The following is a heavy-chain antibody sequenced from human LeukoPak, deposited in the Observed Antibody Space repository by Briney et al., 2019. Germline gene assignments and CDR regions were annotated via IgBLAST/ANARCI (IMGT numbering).Heavy chain of an antibody. J-gene: IGHJ6*03. Sequence: GASVKVSCKASGGTFSSYAISWVRQAAGQGLEWMGGIIPIFGTANYAQKFQGRVTITTDESTSTAYMELSSLRSEDTAVYYCATVEVVVAATYYYYYYMDVWGKGTTVTVSS. CDR3: ATVEVVVAATYYYYYYMDV. CDR2: IIPIFGTA. CDR1: GGTFSSYA. D-gene: IGHD2-15*01. V-gene: IGHV1-69*05.